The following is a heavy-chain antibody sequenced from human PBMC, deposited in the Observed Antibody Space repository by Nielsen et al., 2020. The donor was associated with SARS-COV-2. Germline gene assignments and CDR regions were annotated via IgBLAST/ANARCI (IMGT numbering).Heavy chain of an antibody. V-gene: IGHV3-21*01. Sequence: GESLKISCAASGFTFSSYGMHWVRQAPGKGLEWVSSISSSSSYIYYADSVKGRFTISRDNAKNSLYLQMNSLRAEDTAVYYCARVIGRYCSSTSCYRYYYYYYMDVWGKGTTVTVSS. D-gene: IGHD2-2*01. CDR2: ISSSSSYI. CDR3: ARVIGRYCSSTSCYRYYYYYYMDV. J-gene: IGHJ6*03. CDR1: GFTFSSYG.